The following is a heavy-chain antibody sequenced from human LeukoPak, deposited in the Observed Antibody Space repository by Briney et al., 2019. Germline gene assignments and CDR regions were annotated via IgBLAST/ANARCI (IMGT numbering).Heavy chain of an antibody. CDR3: VRGQTSLDNWFDP. CDR2: IRPNDGTT. Sequence: GGSLRLSCEASGFTFSNYGMDWVRQAPGKGLEWVSYIRPNDGTTHYADSVKGRFTISRDNAKNSLSLQMTSLRADDTAVYYCVRGQTSLDNWFDPWGQGTLVIVSS. J-gene: IGHJ5*02. CDR1: GFTFSNYG. V-gene: IGHV3-48*01.